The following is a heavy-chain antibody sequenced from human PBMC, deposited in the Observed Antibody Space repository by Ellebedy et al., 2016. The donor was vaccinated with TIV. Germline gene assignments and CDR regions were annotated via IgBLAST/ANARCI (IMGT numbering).Heavy chain of an antibody. J-gene: IGHJ4*02. CDR2: INSDGGST. V-gene: IGHV3-74*01. D-gene: IGHD6-6*01. Sequence: HTGGSLRLXXAASGFTFSSYWMHWVRQAPGKGLVWVSRINSDGGSTSYADSVKGRFTISRDNAKNTLYLQMNSLRAEDTAVYYCATGRLVLDYWGQGTLVTVSS. CDR3: ATGRLVLDY. CDR1: GFTFSSYW.